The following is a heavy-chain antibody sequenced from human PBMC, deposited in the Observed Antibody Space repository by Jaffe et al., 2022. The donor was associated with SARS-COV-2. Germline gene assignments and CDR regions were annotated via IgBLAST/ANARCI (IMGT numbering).Heavy chain of an antibody. CDR2: IKQDGSEK. CDR3: ARDRRGPGYCTNGVCSYYYYGMDV. J-gene: IGHJ6*02. V-gene: IGHV3-7*01. D-gene: IGHD2-8*01. Sequence: EVQLVESGGGLVQPGGSLRLSCAASGFTFSSYWMSWVRQAPGKGLEWVANIKQDGSEKYYVDSVKGRFTISRDNAKNSLYLQMNSLRAEDTAVYYCARDRRGPGYCTNGVCSYYYYGMDVWGQGTTVTVSS. CDR1: GFTFSSYW.